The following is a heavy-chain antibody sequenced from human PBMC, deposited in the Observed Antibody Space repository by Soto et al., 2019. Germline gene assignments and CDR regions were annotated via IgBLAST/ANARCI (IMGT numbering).Heavy chain of an antibody. CDR2: IYYSARS. CDR3: ASGGTIERHSTYYGMEV. Sequence: SETLSLTCTFSVASISSTSYYCGWVRQPPWEGLEWIGSIYYSARSYYNPSLRSRLTTSVDTSKNQFSLKLTSVTAADTAVYYCASGGTIERHSTYYGMEVLGQGTTVTVSS. D-gene: IGHD3-16*01. CDR1: VASISSTSYY. J-gene: IGHJ6*02. V-gene: IGHV4-39*01.